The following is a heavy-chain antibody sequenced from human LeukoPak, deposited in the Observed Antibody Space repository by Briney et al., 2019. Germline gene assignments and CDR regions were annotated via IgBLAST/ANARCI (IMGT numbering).Heavy chain of an antibody. J-gene: IGHJ6*03. CDR2: IKSTTDGGTK. V-gene: IGHV3-15*01. D-gene: IGHD6-19*01. CDR1: GFTFSNAW. Sequence: GGSLRLSCAASGFTFSNAWMNWVRQAPGKGLEWVGRIKSTTDGGTKDYAAPVKGRFTIAREDSESTLFMQMNSLKIEDTAVYYCTTSSYSSGLHYYYYYYMDVWGKGTTVTVSS. CDR3: TTSSYSSGLHYYYYYYMDV.